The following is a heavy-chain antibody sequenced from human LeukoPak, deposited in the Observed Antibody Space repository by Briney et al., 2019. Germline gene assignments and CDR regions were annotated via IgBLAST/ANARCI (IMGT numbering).Heavy chain of an antibody. CDR1: GYTFTGYY. Sequence: ASVKVSCKASGYTFTGYYMHWVRQAPGQGLESMGWINPNSGGTNYAQKFQGRVTMTRDTSISTAYMELSRLRSDDTAVYYCARVWLAVAGYDYWGQGTLVTVSS. J-gene: IGHJ4*02. CDR2: INPNSGGT. D-gene: IGHD6-19*01. CDR3: ARVWLAVAGYDY. V-gene: IGHV1-2*02.